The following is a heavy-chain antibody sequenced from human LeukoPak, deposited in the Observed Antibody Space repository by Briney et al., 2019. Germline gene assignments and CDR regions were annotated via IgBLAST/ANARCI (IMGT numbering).Heavy chain of an antibody. CDR1: GFTFSSYG. J-gene: IGHJ4*02. D-gene: IGHD6-19*01. V-gene: IGHV3-30*18. CDR2: ISYDGSNK. Sequence: GGSLRLSCAASGFTFSSYGMHWVRQAPGKGLEWVAVISYDGSNKYYADSVKGRFTISRDNSKNTLYLQMNSLRAEDTAVYYCAKQPGIAVAVDYWGQGTLVTVSS. CDR3: AKQPGIAVAVDY.